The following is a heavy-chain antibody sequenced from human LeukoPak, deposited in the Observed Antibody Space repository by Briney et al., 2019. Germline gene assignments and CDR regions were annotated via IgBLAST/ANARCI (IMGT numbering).Heavy chain of an antibody. CDR1: GGSFSGYY. V-gene: IGHV4-34*01. D-gene: IGHD3-16*02. CDR3: ARAQYDYVWGSYRNWFDP. J-gene: IGHJ5*02. CDR2: INHSGST. Sequence: SETLSLTCAVYGGSFSGYYWSWIRQPPGKGLEWIGEINHSGSTNYNPSLRGRVTISVDTSKNQFSLKLSSVTAADTAVYYCARAQYDYVWGSYRNWFDPWGQGTLVTVSS.